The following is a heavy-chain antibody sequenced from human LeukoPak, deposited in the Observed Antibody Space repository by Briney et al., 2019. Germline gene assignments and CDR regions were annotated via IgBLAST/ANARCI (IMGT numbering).Heavy chain of an antibody. CDR2: IRNKVDGGTT. J-gene: IGHJ4*02. Sequence: GGSLRLSCAASGFTFSSYSMNWVRQAPGKGLEWVGRIRNKVDGGTTDYAAPVKGRFTISRDDSKNTLYLHMDSLKTEDTAVYYCTTAAFTWGQGTLVTVSS. CDR3: TTAAFT. CDR1: GFTFSSYS. D-gene: IGHD3-16*01. V-gene: IGHV3-15*01.